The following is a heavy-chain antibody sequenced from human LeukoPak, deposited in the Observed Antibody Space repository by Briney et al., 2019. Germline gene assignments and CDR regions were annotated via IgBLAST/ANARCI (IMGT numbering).Heavy chain of an antibody. J-gene: IGHJ4*02. Sequence: AGGSLRLSCAASGFTVSSNYMSWVRQAPGKGLEWVSAISADTTATYYADSVKGRFTISRDNSRNILYLQMSSLRAEDTTIYYCARGSYGDYDFWGQGTLVTVSS. D-gene: IGHD4-17*01. V-gene: IGHV3-23*01. CDR1: GFTVSSNY. CDR3: ARGSYGDYDF. CDR2: ISADTTAT.